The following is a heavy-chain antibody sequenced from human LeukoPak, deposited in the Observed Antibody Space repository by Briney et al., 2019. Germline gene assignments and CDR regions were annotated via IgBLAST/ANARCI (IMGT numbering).Heavy chain of an antibody. J-gene: IGHJ4*02. D-gene: IGHD3-22*01. CDR3: ARDPGDYYDSSGFFDY. CDR2: IYYSGST. Sequence: KPSETLSLTCTVSGGSISSYYWSRIRQPPGKGLEWIGYIYYSGSTNYNPSLKSRVTISVDTSKNQFSLKLSSVTAADTAVYYCARDPGDYYDSSGFFDYWGQGTLVTVSS. CDR1: GGSISSYY. V-gene: IGHV4-59*01.